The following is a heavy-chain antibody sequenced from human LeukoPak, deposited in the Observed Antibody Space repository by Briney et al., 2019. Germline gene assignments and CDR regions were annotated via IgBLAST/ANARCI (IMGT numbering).Heavy chain of an antibody. Sequence: PGRSLRLSCAASGFTFSSYAMHWVRQAPGKGLEWVAVISYAGSNKYYADSVKGRFTISRDNSKNTLYLQMNSLRAEDTAVYYCANLNWNVDGSAFDIWGQGTMVTVSS. J-gene: IGHJ3*02. CDR3: ANLNWNVDGSAFDI. CDR2: ISYAGSNK. V-gene: IGHV3-30*04. CDR1: GFTFSSYA. D-gene: IGHD1-20*01.